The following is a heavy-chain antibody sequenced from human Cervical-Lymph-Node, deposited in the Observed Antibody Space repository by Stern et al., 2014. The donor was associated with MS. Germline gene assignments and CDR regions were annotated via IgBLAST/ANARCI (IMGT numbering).Heavy chain of an antibody. D-gene: IGHD2-2*01. J-gene: IGHJ6*02. V-gene: IGHV4-61*01. Sequence: QLQESGPGLVKPSETLSLTCTVSGGSVSSSNYYWSWIRQPPGKGLEWIGYIYYSGSTNYNSSLNSRVTISVDTSRNQFSLKVSSVTAADTAVYYCVRDSNYGMDVWGQGTTVTVSS. CDR2: IYYSGST. CDR3: VRDSNYGMDV. CDR1: GGSVSSSNYY.